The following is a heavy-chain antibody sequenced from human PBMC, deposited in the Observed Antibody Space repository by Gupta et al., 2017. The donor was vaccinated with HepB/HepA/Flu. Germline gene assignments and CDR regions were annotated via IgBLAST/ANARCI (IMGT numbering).Heavy chain of an antibody. CDR3: AKDDSGGFDY. Sequence: EVQLLESGGGLVQPGGSLRLPCPASGFAFNPYGMSWVRQAPGKGLEWVSGISGSGATTYYADSAKGRFTISRDNSNNILYLQMKSLRAEDTALYYCAKDDSGGFDYWGQGTLVTVSS. CDR1: GFAFNPYG. J-gene: IGHJ4*02. D-gene: IGHD2-21*02. CDR2: ISGSGATT. V-gene: IGHV3-23*01.